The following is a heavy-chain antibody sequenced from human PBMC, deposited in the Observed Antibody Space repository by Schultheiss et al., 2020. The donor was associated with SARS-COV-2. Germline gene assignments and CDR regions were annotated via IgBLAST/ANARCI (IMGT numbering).Heavy chain of an antibody. CDR1: GFTFSSYA. V-gene: IGHV3-30*04. CDR3: ARDHGNCSSTSCHFDY. Sequence: GGSLRLSFAASGFTFSSYAMHWVRQAPCKGLEWVAVISYDGSNKYYADSVKGRFTISRDNSKNTLYLQMNSLRAEDTAVYYCARDHGNCSSTSCHFDYWGQGTLVTVSS. D-gene: IGHD2-2*01. CDR2: ISYDGSNK. J-gene: IGHJ4*02.